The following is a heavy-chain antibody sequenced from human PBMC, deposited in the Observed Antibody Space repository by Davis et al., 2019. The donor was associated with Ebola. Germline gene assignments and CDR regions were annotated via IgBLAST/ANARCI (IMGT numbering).Heavy chain of an antibody. V-gene: IGHV7-4-1*02. J-gene: IGHJ6*04. CDR1: GYTFTSYA. Sequence: ASVKVSCKASGYTFTSYAMNWVRQAPGQGLEWMGWINTNTGNPTYAQDFTGRFVFSLDTSVSTAYLQISSLKAEDTAVYYCARDHSRGWFGELLLLRGYGMDVWGKGTTVTVSS. CDR2: INTNTGNP. D-gene: IGHD3-10*01. CDR3: ARDHSRGWFGELLLLRGYGMDV.